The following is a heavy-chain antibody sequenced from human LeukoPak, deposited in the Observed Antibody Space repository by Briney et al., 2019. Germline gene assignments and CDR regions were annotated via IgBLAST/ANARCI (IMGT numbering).Heavy chain of an antibody. V-gene: IGHV4-59*01. CDR2: IYYSGST. CDR3: ARCPVLRYFDWFVGDAFDI. J-gene: IGHJ3*02. D-gene: IGHD3-9*01. CDR1: GGSISSYY. Sequence: SETLSLTCTVAGGSISSYYWSWIRQPPGKGLEWIRYIYYSGSTNYNPSLKGRVTISVDTSKNQFSRKLSSVTAADTAVYYCARCPVLRYFDWFVGDAFDIWGQGTMVTVSS.